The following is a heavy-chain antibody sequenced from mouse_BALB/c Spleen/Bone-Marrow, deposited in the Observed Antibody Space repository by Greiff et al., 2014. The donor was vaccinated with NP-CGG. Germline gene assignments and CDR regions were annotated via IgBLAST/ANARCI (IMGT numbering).Heavy chain of an antibody. V-gene: IGHV5-6*01. J-gene: IGHJ3*01. CDR3: ARGGGAYYGNYWFAY. CDR2: ISSGGSYN. D-gene: IGHD2-10*01. CDR1: GFTFSSYG. Sequence: EVQLQESGGDLVKPGGSLKLSCAASGFTFSSYGMSWVRQTPDKRLEWVATISSGGSYNYYPDSVKGRFTISRDNAKNTLYLQMISLKSEDTAMYYWARGGGAYYGNYWFAYWGQGTLVTVSA.